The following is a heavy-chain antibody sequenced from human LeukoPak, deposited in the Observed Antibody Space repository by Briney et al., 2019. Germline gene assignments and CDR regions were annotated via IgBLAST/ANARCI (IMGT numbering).Heavy chain of an antibody. CDR1: GHSISSGYY. Sequence: SETLSLTCSVSGHSISSGYYWGWIRQPPGRELEWIGTLSYGETTNYNPSLKSRVTISVDRPNSQFSLRLTSVTAADTALYYCARLLRYDLLGTSWYFDLWGRDTLITVSS. CDR2: LSYGETT. CDR3: ARLLRYDLLGTSWYFDL. D-gene: IGHD3-9*01. V-gene: IGHV4-38-2*02. J-gene: IGHJ2*01.